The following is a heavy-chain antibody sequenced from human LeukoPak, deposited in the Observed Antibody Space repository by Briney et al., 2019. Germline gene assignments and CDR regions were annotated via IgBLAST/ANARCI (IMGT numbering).Heavy chain of an antibody. Sequence: PSETLSLTCTVSGGSMVKYYWTWLRQPPGKGLEWIGNIYYIGGTNYNPSLKSRVSMSVDTSKSHFSLSLASLTAADTAVYYCARRVGSRSLDVWGLGTMVTVSS. CDR1: GGSMVKYY. CDR2: IYYIGGT. V-gene: IGHV4-59*08. J-gene: IGHJ3*01. D-gene: IGHD2-15*01. CDR3: ARRVGSRSLDV.